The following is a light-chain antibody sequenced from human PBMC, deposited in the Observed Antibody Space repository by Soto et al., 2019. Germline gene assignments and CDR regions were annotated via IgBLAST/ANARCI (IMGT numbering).Light chain of an antibody. CDR2: GVV. Sequence: QSALTQPRSVSGSPGQSVTISCTGTGNDVGAYNYVSWYQQHPGRPPKLLIYGVVRWPSGVPDRFSGSKSGNTASLTISGLQTEDEADYFCCSYAGGYTHLFGTGTKGTVL. J-gene: IGLJ1*01. CDR3: CSYAGGYTHL. CDR1: GNDVGAYNY. V-gene: IGLV2-11*01.